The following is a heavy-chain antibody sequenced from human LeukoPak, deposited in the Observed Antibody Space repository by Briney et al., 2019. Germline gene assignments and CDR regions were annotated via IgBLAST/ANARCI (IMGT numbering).Heavy chain of an antibody. CDR3: ARDLVAVAGPYYFDY. V-gene: IGHV3-48*04. CDR2: ISSSSSTI. D-gene: IGHD6-19*01. CDR1: GFTFSSYS. J-gene: IGHJ4*02. Sequence: PGGSLRLSCAASGFTFSSYSMNWVRQAPGKGLEWVSYISSSSSTIYYADSVKGRFTISRDNAKNPLYLQMNSLRAEDTAVYYCARDLVAVAGPYYFDYWGQGTLVTVSS.